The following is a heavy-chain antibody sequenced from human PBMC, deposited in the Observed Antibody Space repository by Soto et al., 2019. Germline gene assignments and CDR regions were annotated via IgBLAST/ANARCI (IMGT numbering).Heavy chain of an antibody. J-gene: IGHJ4*02. CDR1: GFTLTTSGVG. D-gene: IGHD3-3*01. CDR3: AHRVLRTVFGLVTTTAIYFDF. Sequence: QITLKESGPTVVRPTETLTLTCTFSGFTLTTSGVGVGWIRQSTGKAPEWLALIYWDDDKRYSASLKSRLTITKDTSQNQVVLTVSDLDPTDTATYYCAHRVLRTVFGLVTTTAIYFDFWGQGTPVAVSS. CDR2: IYWDDDK. V-gene: IGHV2-5*02.